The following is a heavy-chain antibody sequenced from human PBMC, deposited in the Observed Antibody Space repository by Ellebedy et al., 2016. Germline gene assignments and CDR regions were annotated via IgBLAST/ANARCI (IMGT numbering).Heavy chain of an antibody. CDR1: GFTFSSYS. CDR2: ISSSSSTI. CDR3: AAGYSGGLYRIDY. V-gene: IGHV3-48*02. D-gene: IGHD6-19*01. J-gene: IGHJ4*02. Sequence: GESLKISCAASGFTFSSYSMNWVRQAPGKGLEWVSYISSSSSTIYYADSVKGRFTISRDNAKNSLYLQMNSLRDEDTAVYYCAAGYSGGLYRIDYWGQGTLVIVSS.